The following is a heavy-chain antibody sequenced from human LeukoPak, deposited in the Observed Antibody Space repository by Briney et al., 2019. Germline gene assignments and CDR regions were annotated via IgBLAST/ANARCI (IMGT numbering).Heavy chain of an antibody. V-gene: IGHV1-69*13. J-gene: IGHJ6*02. CDR2: IIPIFGTA. Sequence: SVKVSCKASGYTFTSYGISWVRQAPGQGLEWMGGIIPIFGTANYAQKFQGRVTITADESTSTAYMELSSLRSEDTAVYYCARGAVVVVADFDYYYGMDVWGQGTTVTVSS. CDR1: GYTFTSYG. D-gene: IGHD2-15*01. CDR3: ARGAVVVVADFDYYYGMDV.